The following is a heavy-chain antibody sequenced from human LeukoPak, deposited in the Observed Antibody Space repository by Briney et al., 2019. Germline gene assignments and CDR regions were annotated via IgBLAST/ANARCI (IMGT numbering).Heavy chain of an antibody. J-gene: IGHJ4*02. Sequence: PGGSLRLSCAASGFTFSSYWMHWVRQAPGKGLVWVSRINSDGSSTSYADSAKGRFTISRDNAKNTLYLQMNSLRAEDTAVYCCARAYYYDSFFDYWGQGTLVTVSS. V-gene: IGHV3-74*01. CDR3: ARAYYYDSFFDY. CDR2: INSDGSST. D-gene: IGHD3-22*01. CDR1: GFTFSSYW.